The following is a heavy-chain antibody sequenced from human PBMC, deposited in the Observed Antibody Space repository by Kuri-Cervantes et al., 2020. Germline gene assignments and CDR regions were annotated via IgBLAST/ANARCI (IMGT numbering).Heavy chain of an antibody. Sequence: SETLSLTCAVSGYSISSGYYWGWIRQPPGKGLEWIGSVYHSGSSYYNPSLKSRVTISVDTSKNQLSLRLSSVTAADTAVYYCARAYSYGLNWFDPWGQGILVTVSS. J-gene: IGHJ5*02. V-gene: IGHV4-38-2*01. CDR3: ARAYSYGLNWFDP. CDR1: GYSISSGYY. CDR2: VYHSGSS. D-gene: IGHD5-18*01.